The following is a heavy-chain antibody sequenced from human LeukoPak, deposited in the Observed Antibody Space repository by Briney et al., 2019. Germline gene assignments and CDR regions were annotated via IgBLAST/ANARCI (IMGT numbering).Heavy chain of an antibody. D-gene: IGHD3-9*01. CDR2: INPNSGGT. Sequence: ASVKVSCKASGYTFTGYYMHWVRQAPGQGLEWVGWINPNSGGTNYAQKFQGRVTMTRNTSISTAYMELSSLRSEDTAVYYCATENLRYFDWFPFDPWGRGTLVTVSS. CDR3: ATENLRYFDWFPFDP. CDR1: GYTFTGYY. J-gene: IGHJ5*02. V-gene: IGHV1-2*02.